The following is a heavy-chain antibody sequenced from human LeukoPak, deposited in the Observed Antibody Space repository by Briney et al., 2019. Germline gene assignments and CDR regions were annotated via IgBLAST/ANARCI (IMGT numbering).Heavy chain of an antibody. Sequence: PGGSLRLSCATSGFTFSSYAMSWVRQAPGKGLEWVSAISGSGGSTDYADSVKGRFTISRDNSKNALYLQMNSLRAEDTALYYCAKSGKGGYYYFDYWGQGTLVTVSS. CDR2: ISGSGGST. D-gene: IGHD3-22*01. V-gene: IGHV3-23*01. J-gene: IGHJ4*02. CDR3: AKSGKGGYYYFDY. CDR1: GFTFSSYA.